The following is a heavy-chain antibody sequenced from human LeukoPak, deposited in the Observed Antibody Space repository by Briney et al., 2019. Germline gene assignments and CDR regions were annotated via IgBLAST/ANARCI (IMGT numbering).Heavy chain of an antibody. D-gene: IGHD6-13*01. J-gene: IGHJ4*02. V-gene: IGHV3-7*01. CDR3: ARYSSSWYGDYFDY. CDR1: GFTFSSYG. CDR2: IKQDGSEK. Sequence: GGSLRLSCAASGFTFSSYGMHWVRQAPGKGLEWVANIKQDGSEKYYVDSVKGRFTISRDNAKNSLYLQMNSLRAEDTAVYYCARYSSSWYGDYFDYWGQGTLVTVSS.